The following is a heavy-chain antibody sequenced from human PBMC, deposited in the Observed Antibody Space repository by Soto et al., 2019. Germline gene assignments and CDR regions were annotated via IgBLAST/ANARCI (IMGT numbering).Heavy chain of an antibody. CDR3: ARGRLIAVAASWFDP. CDR1: GGSISSYY. D-gene: IGHD6-19*01. CDR2: IYYSGST. J-gene: IGHJ5*02. V-gene: IGHV4-59*01. Sequence: TSETLSLTCTVSGGSISSYYWSWIRQPPGKGLEWIGYIYYSGSTNYNPSLKSRVTISVDTSKNQFSLKLSSVTAADTAVYYCARGRLIAVAASWFDPWGQGTLVTVSS.